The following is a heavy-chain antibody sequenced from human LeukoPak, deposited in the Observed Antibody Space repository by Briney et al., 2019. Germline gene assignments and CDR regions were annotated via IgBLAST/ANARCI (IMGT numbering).Heavy chain of an antibody. D-gene: IGHD3-22*01. V-gene: IGHV3-30*04. CDR1: GFTLSSYA. CDR2: ISYDGSNK. CDR3: ARDRRGYSAFDI. Sequence: GGTLRLSCAASGFTLSSYAMHWVRQAPGKGLEWVAVISYDGSNKYYADSVKGRFTISRDNYKNTLYLQMNSLRAEDTAVYYCARDRRGYSAFDIWGQGTMVTVSS. J-gene: IGHJ3*02.